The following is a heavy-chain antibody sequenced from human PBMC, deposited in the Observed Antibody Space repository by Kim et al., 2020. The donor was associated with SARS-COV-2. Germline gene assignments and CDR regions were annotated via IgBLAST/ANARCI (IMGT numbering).Heavy chain of an antibody. CDR3: ARSRYSSSWDPYFDY. V-gene: IGHV3-66*01. J-gene: IGHJ4*02. CDR1: GFTVSSNY. D-gene: IGHD6-13*01. Sequence: GGSLRLSCAASGFTVSSNYMSWVRQAPGKGLEWVSDIYSGGSTYYADSVKGRFTISRDNSKNTLYLQMNSLRAEDTAVYYCARSRYSSSWDPYFDYWGQG. CDR2: IYSGGST.